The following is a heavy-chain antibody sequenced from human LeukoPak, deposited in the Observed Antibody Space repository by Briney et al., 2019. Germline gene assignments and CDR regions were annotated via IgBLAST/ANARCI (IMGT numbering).Heavy chain of an antibody. CDR3: ARERDGDDAFDI. CDR1: GFTFSSYA. Sequence: GGSLRLSCAASGFTFSSYAMSWIRQAPGKGLEWVSYISSSGSTIYYADSVKGRFTISRDNAKNSLYLQMNSLRAEDTAVYYCARERDGDDAFDIWGQGTMVTVSS. V-gene: IGHV3-11*01. J-gene: IGHJ3*02. D-gene: IGHD3-3*01. CDR2: ISSSGSTI.